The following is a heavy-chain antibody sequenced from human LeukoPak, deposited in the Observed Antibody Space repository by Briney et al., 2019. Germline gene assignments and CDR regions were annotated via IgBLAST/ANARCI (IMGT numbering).Heavy chain of an antibody. CDR1: GYTLTELS. CDR3: ATDTLYSSSLGPFDY. D-gene: IGHD6-6*01. Sequence: ASVKVSCKVSGYTLTELSMHWVRQAPGKGLEWMGGFDPGDGETIYAQKFQGRVTMTEDTSTDTAYMELSSLRSEDTAVYYCATDTLYSSSLGPFDYWGQGTLVTVSS. J-gene: IGHJ4*02. CDR2: FDPGDGET. V-gene: IGHV1-24*01.